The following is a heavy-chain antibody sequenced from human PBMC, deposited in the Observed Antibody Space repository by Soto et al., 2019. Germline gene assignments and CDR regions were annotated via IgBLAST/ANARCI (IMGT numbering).Heavy chain of an antibody. CDR2: ISAYNGNT. Sequence: ASVKVSCKDSGYTFSGYYMQWVRQATGQGLEWMGWISAYNGNTNYAQKLQGRVTMTTETSTSTAYMELRSLRSDDTAVYYCARWPIVVVVAAHDEDAFDIWGQGTMVTVSS. CDR3: ARWPIVVVVAAHDEDAFDI. D-gene: IGHD2-15*01. J-gene: IGHJ3*02. V-gene: IGHV1-18*04. CDR1: GYTFSGYY.